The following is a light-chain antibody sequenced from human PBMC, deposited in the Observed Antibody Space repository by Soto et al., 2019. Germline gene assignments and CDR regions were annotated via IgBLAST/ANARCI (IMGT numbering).Light chain of an antibody. CDR2: GAS. J-gene: IGKJ1*01. CDR3: QQYGSSPQT. CDR1: QSVSSCY. V-gene: IGKV3-20*01. Sequence: EIVFTQSPGNLSLSPGERATLSCRASQSVSSCYLAWYQQKLGQTPRLLIYGASSRATGIPERGSGSGSGTEFTRTISRLEPEDVAVYDCQQYGSSPQTFGQGTKVDIK.